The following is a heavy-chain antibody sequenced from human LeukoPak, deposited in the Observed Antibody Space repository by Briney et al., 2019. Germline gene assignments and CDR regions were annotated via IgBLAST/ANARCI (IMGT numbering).Heavy chain of an antibody. CDR2: ISWNSGSI. V-gene: IGHV3-9*01. D-gene: IGHD3-10*01. CDR3: AKDMGAMVRGVIIGW. J-gene: IGHJ4*02. CDR1: GFTFDDYA. Sequence: GGPLRLSCAASGFTFDDYAMHWVRQAPGKGLEWVSGISWNSGSIGYADSVKGRFTISRDNAKNSLYLQMNSLRAEDTALYYCAKDMGAMVRGVIIGWWGQGTLVTVSS.